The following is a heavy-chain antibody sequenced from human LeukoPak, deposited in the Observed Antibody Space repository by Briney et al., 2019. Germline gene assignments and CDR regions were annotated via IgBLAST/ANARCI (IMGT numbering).Heavy chain of an antibody. Sequence: GRTLRPSCAASGVAFTSDAMRCGRQAPGEGLEYVSAISSAGVTTYYANSVKGRFTISRDDSKNTLYLQVGSLRVEDVAVYYCARGNLFYFDYWGQGTLVTVSS. J-gene: IGHJ4*02. CDR3: ARGNLFYFDY. CDR1: GVAFTSDA. CDR2: ISSAGVTT. V-gene: IGHV3-64*01.